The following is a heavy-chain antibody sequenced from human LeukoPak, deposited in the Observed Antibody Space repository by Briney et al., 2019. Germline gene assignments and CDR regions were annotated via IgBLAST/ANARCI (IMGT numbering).Heavy chain of an antibody. D-gene: IGHD3-22*01. Sequence: GGSLRLSCAASGFTVSSNYMSWVRQAPGKGLEWVSVIYSGGSTYYADSVKGRFTISRDNSKNTLYLQMNSLRAEDTAVYYCARDTYYYDSSRYDYYYGMDVWGQGTTVTVSS. CDR3: ARDTYYYDSSRYDYYYGMDV. V-gene: IGHV3-53*01. J-gene: IGHJ6*02. CDR2: IYSGGST. CDR1: GFTVSSNY.